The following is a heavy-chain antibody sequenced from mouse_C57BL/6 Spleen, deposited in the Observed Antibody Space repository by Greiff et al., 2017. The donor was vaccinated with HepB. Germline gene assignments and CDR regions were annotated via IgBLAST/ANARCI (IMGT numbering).Heavy chain of an antibody. Sequence: VKLQESGAELMKPGASVKLSCKATGYTFTGYWIEWVKQRPGHGLEWIGEILPGSGSTNYNEKFKGKATFTADTSSNTAYMHLSSLTTEDSAIYYCAIRSLWLRREFAYWGQGTLVTVSA. V-gene: IGHV1-9*01. D-gene: IGHD2-2*01. J-gene: IGHJ3*01. CDR2: ILPGSGST. CDR3: AIRSLWLRREFAY. CDR1: GYTFTGYW.